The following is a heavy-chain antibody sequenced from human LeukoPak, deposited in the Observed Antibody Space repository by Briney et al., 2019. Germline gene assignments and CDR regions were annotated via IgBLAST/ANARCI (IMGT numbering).Heavy chain of an antibody. V-gene: IGHV4-34*01. CDR1: GGSFSNYY. J-gene: IGHJ6*03. D-gene: IGHD1-7*01. CDR3: AGRWNYGRNYYIDV. Sequence: PSETLSLTCAVYGGSFSNYYWNWIRQTPGKGLEWLGEINDRGRANYNPSLMSRVTVSVDTSKNQFSLRLTSVTATDTAIYYCAGRWNYGRNYYIDVWGKGATVSVSS. CDR2: INDRGRA.